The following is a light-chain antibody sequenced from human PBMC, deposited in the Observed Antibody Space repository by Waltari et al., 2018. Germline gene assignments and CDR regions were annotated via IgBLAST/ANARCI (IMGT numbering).Light chain of an antibody. V-gene: IGLV2-14*01. Sequence: QSALTQPASVSGSPGQSITISCTGTSSDVGGYNYVSWYQQHPGKAPKRMIYEVSNRPSGVSNRFPGSKSGNTASLTISALQAEDEADYYCSSYTSSSTVFGTGTKVTVL. J-gene: IGLJ1*01. CDR1: SSDVGGYNY. CDR3: SSYTSSSTV. CDR2: EVS.